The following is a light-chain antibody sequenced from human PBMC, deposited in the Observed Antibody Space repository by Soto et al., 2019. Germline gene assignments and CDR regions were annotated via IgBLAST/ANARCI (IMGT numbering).Light chain of an antibody. V-gene: IGKV3-15*01. CDR1: QSLSNK. Sequence: EIVMTQSPAPLSLSPGERASLSCRASQSLSNKLAWYQQKPGQAPRLLIYGASTRATDIPVRFSAGGSGTEFTLTISSLQSEDFAVYYCQQYDNWPLTFGGGTKV. CDR3: QQYDNWPLT. CDR2: GAS. J-gene: IGKJ4*01.